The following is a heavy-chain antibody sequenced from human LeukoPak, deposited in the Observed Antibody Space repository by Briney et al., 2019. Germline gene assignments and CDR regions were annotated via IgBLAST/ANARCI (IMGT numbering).Heavy chain of an antibody. J-gene: IGHJ4*02. CDR1: GFTLSRYG. CDR3: ENDWSSSGFCSAYDDY. D-gene: IGHD5-12*01. Sequence: PGGSLRLSCSASGFTLSRYGMHWVRQAAGKGLEWVAFIRFDGSIKYYADSVKGRFAISRDNSKNTLYLQMNSLRAEDTAVSYCENDWSSSGFCSAYDDYWGQGTLVTVSS. V-gene: IGHV3-30*02. CDR2: IRFDGSIK.